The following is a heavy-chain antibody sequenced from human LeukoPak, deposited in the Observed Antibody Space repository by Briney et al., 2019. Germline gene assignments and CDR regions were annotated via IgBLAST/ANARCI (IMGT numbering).Heavy chain of an antibody. V-gene: IGHV6-1*01. Sequence: SQTLSLTCAISGDSVSSNSAAWNWLRQSPSRGLEWLGRTYYRSKWYNDYAVSVKSRITINPDTSKNQFSLQLNSVTPEDTAVYYCARARDSYYDSSGYYYVLDAFDIWGQGTMVTVSS. D-gene: IGHD3-22*01. CDR2: TYYRSKWYN. CDR1: GDSVSSNSAA. J-gene: IGHJ3*02. CDR3: ARARDSYYDSSGYYYVLDAFDI.